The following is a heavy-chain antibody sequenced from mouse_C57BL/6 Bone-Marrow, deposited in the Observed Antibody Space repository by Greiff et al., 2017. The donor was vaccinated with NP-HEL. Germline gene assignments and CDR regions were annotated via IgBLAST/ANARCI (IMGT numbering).Heavy chain of an antibody. J-gene: IGHJ2*01. CDR2: INPNNGGT. CDR3: ARWGTTARPESYFDY. CDR1: GYTFTDYN. Sequence: EVQLQQSGPELVKPGASVKIPCKASGYTFTDYNMDWVKQSHGKSLEWIGDINPNNGGTIYNQKFKGKATLTVDKSSSTAYMELRSLTSEDTAVYYCARWGTTARPESYFDYWGQGTTLTVSS. D-gene: IGHD1-2*01. V-gene: IGHV1-18*01.